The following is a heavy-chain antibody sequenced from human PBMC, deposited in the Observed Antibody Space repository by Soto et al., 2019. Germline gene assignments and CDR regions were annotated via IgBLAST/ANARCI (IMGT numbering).Heavy chain of an antibody. Sequence: QVQLQESGPGLVKPSETLSLTCVVSGGSISSHYWSWIRQPPGSGLEWIGFVHYSGSTNYSPSLKSRVTMSIDTPKNQFSLNLSSVTAADTAFYFCARRDYSTSSLGPFDYWGQGILVTVSS. V-gene: IGHV4-59*11. CDR3: ARRDYSTSSLGPFDY. CDR1: GGSISSHY. CDR2: VHYSGST. J-gene: IGHJ4*02. D-gene: IGHD6-6*01.